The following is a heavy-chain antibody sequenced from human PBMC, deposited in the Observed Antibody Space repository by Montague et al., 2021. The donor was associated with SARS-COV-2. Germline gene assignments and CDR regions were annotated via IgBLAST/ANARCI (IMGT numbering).Heavy chain of an antibody. V-gene: IGHV2-5*02. Sequence: PALVKPTQTLTLTCTFSGFSLSATGVGVGWIRQPPGKTLEWLALVFWDDDQRFSPSLKSRLTITKDTSEKQVVLTMTNMDPVDTATYYCARRPQLHGSGHYFDYWGQGTLVTVSS. D-gene: IGHD2-15*01. CDR1: GFSLSATGVG. J-gene: IGHJ4*02. CDR3: ARRPQLHGSGHYFDY. CDR2: VFWDDDQ.